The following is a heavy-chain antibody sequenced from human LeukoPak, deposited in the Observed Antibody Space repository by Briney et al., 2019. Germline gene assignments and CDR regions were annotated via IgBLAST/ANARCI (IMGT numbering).Heavy chain of an antibody. CDR2: ISSSSSYI. CDR1: GFTFSSYS. D-gene: IGHD5-24*01. CDR3: ARDGYNVEAFDI. Sequence: GGSLRLSCAASGFTFSSYSMNWVRQAPGKGLEWVSSISSSSSYIYYADSVKGRFTISRDNSKNTLYLQMNSLRVEDTAVYYCARDGYNVEAFDIWGQGTMITVSS. J-gene: IGHJ3*02. V-gene: IGHV3-21*01.